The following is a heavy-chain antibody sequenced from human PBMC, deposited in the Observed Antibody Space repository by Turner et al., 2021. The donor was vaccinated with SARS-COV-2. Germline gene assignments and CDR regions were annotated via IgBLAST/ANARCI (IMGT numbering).Heavy chain of an antibody. CDR3: MTTVTSSYYYYYGMDV. CDR2: IIPIFGTA. Sequence: QVQLVQSGAEVKKPGSSVKVSCKASGGTFSSYPISWVRQAPGQGLEWMGRIIPIFGTANYAQKFQGRVTITADESTSTAYMELSSLRSEDTAVYFCMTTVTSSYYYYYGMDVWGQGTTVTVSS. CDR1: GGTFSSYP. V-gene: IGHV1-69*18. D-gene: IGHD4-4*01. J-gene: IGHJ6*02.